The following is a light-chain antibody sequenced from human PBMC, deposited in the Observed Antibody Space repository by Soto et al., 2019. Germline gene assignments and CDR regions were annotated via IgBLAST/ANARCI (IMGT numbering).Light chain of an antibody. CDR2: GAS. Sequence: EIVLTQSPGTLSLSPGERAAVSCRASQSVNNNFLAWYQQKPGQAPRLLIYGASSRATGIPDRFRGGGSGTDFTLTIIRLEPEDFAVYYCQQYGNSPITFGQGTRLDI. CDR1: QSVNNNF. V-gene: IGKV3-20*01. CDR3: QQYGNSPIT. J-gene: IGKJ5*01.